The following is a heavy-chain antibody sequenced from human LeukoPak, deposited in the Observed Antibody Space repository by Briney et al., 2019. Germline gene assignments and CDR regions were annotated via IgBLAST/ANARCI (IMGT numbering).Heavy chain of an antibody. V-gene: IGHV1-8*01. D-gene: IGHD3-10*01. CDR2: MNPNSGNT. Sequence: ASVKVSCKASGYTFTSYDINWVRQATGQGLEWMGWMNPNSGNTGYAQKFQGRVTMTRNTSISTAYMELSSLRSEDTAVYYCARGLEAYYGSGSWNWFDPWGQGTLVTVSS. J-gene: IGHJ5*02. CDR1: GYTFTSYD. CDR3: ARGLEAYYGSGSWNWFDP.